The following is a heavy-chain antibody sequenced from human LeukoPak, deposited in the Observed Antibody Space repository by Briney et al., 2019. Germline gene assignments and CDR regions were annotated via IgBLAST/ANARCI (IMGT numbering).Heavy chain of an antibody. D-gene: IGHD3-10*01. J-gene: IGHJ6*03. CDR2: INHSGST. Sequence: SETLSLTCAVYGGSFSGYYWSWIRQPPGKGLEWVGEINHSGSTNYNPSLKSRVTISVDTSKIQFSLKLTSVTAVDTAVYYCARRFTNYYYYYMDVWGKGTTVTVCS. CDR3: ARRFTNYYYYYMDV. CDR1: GGSFSGYY. V-gene: IGHV4-34*01.